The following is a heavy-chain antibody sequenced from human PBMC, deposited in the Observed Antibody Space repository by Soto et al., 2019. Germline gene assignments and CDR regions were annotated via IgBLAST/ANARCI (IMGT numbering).Heavy chain of an antibody. Sequence: EVQLVESGGGLIQPGGSLRLSCAASGLTVSNNYMSWVRQAPGKGLEWVSIIYSGGSTYYADSVTGRFTISIDNSKNTLYLQMDSLGAEGTAVYYCARAFNWNDAYFDYWGQGTLVTVSS. CDR3: ARAFNWNDAYFDY. CDR1: GLTVSNNY. J-gene: IGHJ4*02. CDR2: IYSGGST. V-gene: IGHV3-53*01. D-gene: IGHD1-1*01.